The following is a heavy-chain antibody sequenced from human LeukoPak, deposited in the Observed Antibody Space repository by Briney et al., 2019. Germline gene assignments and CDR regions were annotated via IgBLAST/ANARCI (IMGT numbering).Heavy chain of an antibody. Sequence: PGGSLRLSCAASGFTFSSYAMSWVRQAPGKGLEWVSAISGSGGSTYYADSVKGRFTISRDNAKNTLYLQMNSLRAEDTAVYYCARRAGAYSHPYDYWGQGTLVTVSS. D-gene: IGHD4/OR15-4a*01. CDR2: ISGSGGST. CDR3: ARRAGAYSHPYDY. J-gene: IGHJ4*02. V-gene: IGHV3-23*01. CDR1: GFTFSSYA.